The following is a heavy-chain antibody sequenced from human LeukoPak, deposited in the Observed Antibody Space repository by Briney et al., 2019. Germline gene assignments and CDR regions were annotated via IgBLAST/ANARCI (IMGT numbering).Heavy chain of an antibody. D-gene: IGHD1-7*01. CDR1: GGSISSGDYY. CDR2: IYYSGST. J-gene: IGHJ6*02. V-gene: IGHV4-30-4*01. CDR3: ARARVELGFYYYYGMDV. Sequence: SETLSLTCTVSGGSISSGDYYWSWIRQPPGKGLEWIGYIYYSGSTYYNPSLKSRVTISVDTSKNQFSLKLSSVTAADTAVYYCARARVELGFYYYYGMDVWGQGTTVTVSS.